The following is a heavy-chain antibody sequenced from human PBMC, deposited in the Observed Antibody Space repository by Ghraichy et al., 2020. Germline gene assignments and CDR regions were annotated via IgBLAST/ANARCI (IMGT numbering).Heavy chain of an antibody. D-gene: IGHD2-15*01. J-gene: IGHJ4*02. CDR2: VFFSGST. CDR3: AGQSKAYCSGTACPIDY. Sequence: GSLSLTCIVSNGSISSYYWSWIRQSPGKGLEWIGYVFFSGSTTYNPSLKGRITISVDTPKNLFSLKLNSVTAADTAVYYCAGQSKAYCSGTACPIDYWGQGTLVTVSS. CDR1: NGSISSYY. V-gene: IGHV4-59*01.